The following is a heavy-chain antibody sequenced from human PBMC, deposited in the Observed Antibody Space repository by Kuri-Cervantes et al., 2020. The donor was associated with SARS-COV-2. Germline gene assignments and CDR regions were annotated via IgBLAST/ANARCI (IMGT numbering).Heavy chain of an antibody. D-gene: IGHD3-9*01. V-gene: IGHV4-59*12. CDR2: IYYSGST. CDR1: GGSISSYY. CDR3: ARGRRYSLPGGLDY. Sequence: SETLSLTCTVSGGSISSYYWSWIRQPPGKGLEWIGYIYYSGSTNYNPSLKSRVTIPVDTSKNQFSLKLSSVTAADTAVYYCARGRRYSLPGGLDYWDQGTLVTVSS. J-gene: IGHJ4*02.